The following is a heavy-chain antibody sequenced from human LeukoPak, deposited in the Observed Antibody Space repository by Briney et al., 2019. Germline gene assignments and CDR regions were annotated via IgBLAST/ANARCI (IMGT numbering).Heavy chain of an antibody. CDR3: ARDSWFGELPRTFDY. J-gene: IGHJ4*02. D-gene: IGHD3-10*01. V-gene: IGHV1-2*02. CDR2: INPNSGGT. CDR1: GYTFTGYY. Sequence: ASVKVSCKASGYTFTGYYMHWVRQAPGQGLEWMGWINPNSGGTNYAQKFQGRVTMTRDTSISTAYMELSRLRSDDTAVYYCARDSWFGELPRTFDYWGQGTLVTVSS.